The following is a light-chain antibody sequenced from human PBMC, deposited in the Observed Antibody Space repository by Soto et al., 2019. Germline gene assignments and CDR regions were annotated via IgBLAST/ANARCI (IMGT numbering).Light chain of an antibody. CDR2: EGN. V-gene: IGLV2-14*02. Sequence: QSALTQPASVSGSPGQSLTISCTGTSSDVGSYFLVSWYQQHPGRAPKLLIYEGNKRPSGVSNRFSGSKSGNTAALTISGLQAEDESDYYCSSYTSSSTWVFGGGTQLTVL. J-gene: IGLJ3*02. CDR3: SSYTSSSTWV. CDR1: SSDVGSYFL.